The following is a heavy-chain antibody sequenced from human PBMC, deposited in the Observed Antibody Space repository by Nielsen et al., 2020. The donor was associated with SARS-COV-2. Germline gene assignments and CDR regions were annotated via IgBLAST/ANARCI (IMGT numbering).Heavy chain of an antibody. CDR1: GFTFSSYW. Sequence: GGSLRLSCAASGFTFSSYWMYWVRQAPGKGLVWVSRTNTDGSSTNYADSVKGRFTISRDNAKNTLYLQMNSLRAEDTAVYYCARSEGPYKYFDPWGLGTLVTVSS. V-gene: IGHV3-74*01. CDR3: ARSEGPYKYFDP. J-gene: IGHJ5*02. D-gene: IGHD5-24*01. CDR2: TNTDGSST.